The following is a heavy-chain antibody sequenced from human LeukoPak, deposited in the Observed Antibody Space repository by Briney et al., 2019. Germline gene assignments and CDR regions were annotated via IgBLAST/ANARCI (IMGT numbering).Heavy chain of an antibody. Sequence: SETLSLTCTVSVGTISSYYWSWIRQPPGKGLEWIGYIYYSGRTNYNPSLKSRVTISVDTSKTQFSLKLSSVTAADTAVYYCARDSTSSSWYSGVNWFDPWGQGTLVTVSS. V-gene: IGHV4-59*01. CDR2: IYYSGRT. J-gene: IGHJ5*02. CDR1: VGTISSYY. D-gene: IGHD6-13*01. CDR3: ARDSTSSSWYSGVNWFDP.